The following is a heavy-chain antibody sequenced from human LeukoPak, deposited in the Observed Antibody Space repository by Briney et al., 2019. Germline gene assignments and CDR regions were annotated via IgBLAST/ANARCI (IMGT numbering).Heavy chain of an antibody. J-gene: IGHJ5*01. CDR1: TSR. CDR3: ARDLWNFYDDSGYNRDFDS. Sequence: GASVKVSCKATSRISWVRQAPGLGLEGMGWIGTYGGDTYYAQKFQGRITVTTDTSTSTVYMELRNLRSDDTAVYYCARDLWNFYDDSGYNRDFDSWGQGTLVTVSS. CDR2: IGTYGGDT. V-gene: IGHV1-18*01. D-gene: IGHD3-22*01.